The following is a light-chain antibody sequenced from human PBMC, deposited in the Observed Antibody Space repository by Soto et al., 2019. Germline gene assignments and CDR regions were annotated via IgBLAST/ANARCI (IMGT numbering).Light chain of an antibody. V-gene: IGKV3-15*01. J-gene: IGKJ2*01. CDR3: QQYNNWPPNT. CDR1: QSVRSN. Sequence: EIVVTQSPATLSMSPGERATFSCRTSQSVRSNLAWYQQKPGQAPRLLIYGASTRATGIPDRFTGSGSGTEFSLTIGSLQSEDFAVYYCQQYNNWPPNTFGQGTKVEIK. CDR2: GAS.